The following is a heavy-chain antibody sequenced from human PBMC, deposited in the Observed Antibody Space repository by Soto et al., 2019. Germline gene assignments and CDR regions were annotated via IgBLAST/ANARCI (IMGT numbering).Heavy chain of an antibody. Sequence: VELVQSGADVKKPGASVTISCKASGYTLTDYALHWVRQAPGQRLEWMGWMNAGVGNTLYSQKFQGRITITRDTSASTAYMELNSLKSEDTTIYYCARDTGYTFGSLNYWGPGTLVTVSS. D-gene: IGHD5-18*01. CDR2: MNAGVGNT. CDR3: ARDTGYTFGSLNY. CDR1: GYTLTDYA. J-gene: IGHJ4*02. V-gene: IGHV1-3*01.